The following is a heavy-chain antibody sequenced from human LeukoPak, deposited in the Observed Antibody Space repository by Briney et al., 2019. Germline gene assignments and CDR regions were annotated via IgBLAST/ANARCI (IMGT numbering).Heavy chain of an antibody. D-gene: IGHD3-22*01. CDR1: GYTFTSYG. Sequence: GASVKVSCKASGYTFTSYGISWVRQAPGQGREWMGWISAYNGNTNYAQKLQGRVTMTTDTSTSTAYMELRSLRSDDTAVYYCARRLSSAYYQNWFDPWVQGTLVTVSS. V-gene: IGHV1-18*01. CDR2: ISAYNGNT. CDR3: ARRLSSAYYQNWFDP. J-gene: IGHJ5*02.